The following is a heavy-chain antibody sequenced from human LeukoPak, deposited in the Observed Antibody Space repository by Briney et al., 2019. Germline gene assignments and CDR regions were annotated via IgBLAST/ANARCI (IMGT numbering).Heavy chain of an antibody. J-gene: IGHJ5*02. CDR3: AKDRGSGSRNWFDP. Sequence: GGSLRLSCATSGFTFSIYAMTWVRQAPGKGLEWVSTISGSGGSTYYADSVKGRFTISRDNSKNTLYLQMNSLRAEDTAVYYCAKDRGSGSRNWFDPWGQGTLVTVSS. V-gene: IGHV3-23*01. D-gene: IGHD3-22*01. CDR2: ISGSGGST. CDR1: GFTFSIYA.